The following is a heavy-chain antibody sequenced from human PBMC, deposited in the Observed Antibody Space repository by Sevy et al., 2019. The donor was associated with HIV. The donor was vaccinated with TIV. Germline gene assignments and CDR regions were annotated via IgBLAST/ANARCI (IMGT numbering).Heavy chain of an antibody. J-gene: IGHJ4*02. Sequence: GGSLRLSCAASGFTFTLYAIHWVRQAPGKGLEWVALISYSGTNKYYADSVKGRFTISRDDSKNPVYLQMNNLRADDTAVYYCARVAVEYCTDDCYHRFDYWGQGTQVTVSS. CDR1: GFTFTLYA. CDR2: ISYSGTNK. D-gene: IGHD2-21*02. V-gene: IGHV3-30-3*01. CDR3: ARVAVEYCTDDCYHRFDY.